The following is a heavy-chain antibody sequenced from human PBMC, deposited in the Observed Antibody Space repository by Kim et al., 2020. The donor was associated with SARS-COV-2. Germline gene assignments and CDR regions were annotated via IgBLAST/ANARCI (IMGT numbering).Heavy chain of an antibody. J-gene: IGHJ4*02. V-gene: IGHV4-59*08. CDR3: ARHRDSGEGHFDY. Sequence: SHPSLKSRVTISVTTSTNQFPLKLSSGTAAETAVYSCARHRDSGEGHFDYWGQGTLVTVSS. D-gene: IGHD4-17*01.